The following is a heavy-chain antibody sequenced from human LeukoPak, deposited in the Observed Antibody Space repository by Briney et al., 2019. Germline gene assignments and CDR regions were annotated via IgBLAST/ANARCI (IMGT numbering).Heavy chain of an antibody. CDR3: ARVTSGSGWYAGYYYYYYMDV. Sequence: SETLSLTCTVSGGSISSYYWSWIRQPPGKGLEWIGYIYYSGSTHYNPSLKSRVTISVDTSKNQYSLKLSSVTAADTAVYYCARVTSGSGWYAGYYYYYYMDVWGKGTTVTVSS. CDR2: IYYSGST. CDR1: GGSISSYY. D-gene: IGHD6-19*01. V-gene: IGHV4-59*01. J-gene: IGHJ6*03.